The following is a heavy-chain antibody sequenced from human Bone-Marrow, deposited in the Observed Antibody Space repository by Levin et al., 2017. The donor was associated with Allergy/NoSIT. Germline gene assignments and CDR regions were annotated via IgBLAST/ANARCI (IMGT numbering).Heavy chain of an antibody. CDR2: ISGNSRTI. D-gene: IGHD3-16*02. CDR1: GFTFSSYA. V-gene: IGHV3-23*01. Sequence: GESLKISCVVSGFTFSSYAMSWIRQTPDKGLEWISIISGNSRTIYYADSVRGRFTISRDNSKNTLYLQMNSLSAQDTALYYCVSYRDGPYIHIAYWGQGALVTVSS. CDR3: VSYRDGPYIHIAY. J-gene: IGHJ4*02.